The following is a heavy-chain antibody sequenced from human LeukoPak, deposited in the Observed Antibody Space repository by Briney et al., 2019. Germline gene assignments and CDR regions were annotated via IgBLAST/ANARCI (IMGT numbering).Heavy chain of an antibody. CDR3: ARAVSLTTSWFDP. D-gene: IGHD4-11*01. CDR2: IVPILGIA. V-gene: IGHV1-69*02. CDR1: GGTFSSYT. J-gene: IGHJ5*02. Sequence: SVKVSCKASGGTFSSYTISWVRQAPGQGLEWMGRIVPILGIANYAQKFQGRVTITADKSTSTAYMELSSLRSEDTAVYYCARAVSLTTSWFDPWGQGTLVTVSS.